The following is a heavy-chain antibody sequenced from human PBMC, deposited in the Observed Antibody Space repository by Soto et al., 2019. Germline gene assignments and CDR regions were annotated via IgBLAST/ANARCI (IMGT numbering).Heavy chain of an antibody. CDR1: GGSISSSSYY. Sequence: KPSETLSLTCTVSGGSISSSSYYWGWIRQPPGKGLEWIGSIYYSGSTYYNPSLKSRVTISADTSKNQFSLKLSSVTAADTAVYYCARRITYYFDYWGQGTLVTVSS. J-gene: IGHJ4*02. D-gene: IGHD1-20*01. V-gene: IGHV4-39*01. CDR3: ARRITYYFDY. CDR2: IYYSGST.